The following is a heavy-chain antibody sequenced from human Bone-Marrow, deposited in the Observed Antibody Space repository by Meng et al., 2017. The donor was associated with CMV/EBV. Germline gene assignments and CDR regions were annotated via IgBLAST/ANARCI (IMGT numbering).Heavy chain of an antibody. V-gene: IGHV4-59*02. CDR3: ARWGRFTHFWSGRPQDLYYADY. D-gene: IGHD3-3*01. CDR1: NGSVTSHS. CDR2: ILYRGTT. J-gene: IGHJ4*02. Sequence: SETLSLTCTVSNGSVTSHSWSLIRQPRGKGLEWIGNILYRGTTNYNPSLRGRVTISVDTSKNQISLRLTSVTAADTAVYYCARWGRFTHFWSGRPQDLYYADYWGQGTLVTVSS.